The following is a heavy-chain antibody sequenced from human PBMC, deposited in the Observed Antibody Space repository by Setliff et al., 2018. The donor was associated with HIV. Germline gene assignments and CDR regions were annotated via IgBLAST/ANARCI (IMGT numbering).Heavy chain of an antibody. CDR1: GYSFSSYY. V-gene: IGHV1-46*01. J-gene: IGHJ4*02. Sequence: ASVKVSCKASGYSFSSYYIHWVRQAPGQGLEWMGMINPSGGSTSYAQEFQARVTMTRDTTTNTVYMELSSLRSEDTGVYYCARVPAGVAYSDYWGQGTLVTVSS. D-gene: IGHD2-15*01. CDR2: INPSGGST. CDR3: ARVPAGVAYSDY.